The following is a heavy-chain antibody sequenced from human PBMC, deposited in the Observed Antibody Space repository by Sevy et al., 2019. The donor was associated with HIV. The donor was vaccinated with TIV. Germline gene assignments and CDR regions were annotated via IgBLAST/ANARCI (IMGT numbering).Heavy chain of an antibody. Sequence: TLSLTCTVSGVSISNYYWAWIRQPPGKGLECVGFSGSTNYNPSLKSRVTTSVDTSKNHFSLKLGSVTVADTAIYYCARGGPNQHQLDYFDYWGQGTLVTVSS. D-gene: IGHD6-13*01. CDR2: SGST. J-gene: IGHJ4*02. V-gene: IGHV4-59*01. CDR3: ARGGPNQHQLDYFDY. CDR1: GVSISNYY.